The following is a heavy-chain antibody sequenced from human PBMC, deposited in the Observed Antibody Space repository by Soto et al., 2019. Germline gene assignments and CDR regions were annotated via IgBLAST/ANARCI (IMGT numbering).Heavy chain of an antibody. J-gene: IGHJ3*02. Sequence: SVKVYLKTSAGPFSSYAISLGRQAPGQGLEWMGGIIPIFGTANYAQKFQGRVTITADESTSTAYMELSSLRSEDTAVYYCARGLKRWLLSLASEQDAFDIWGQGTMVT. CDR2: IIPIFGTA. V-gene: IGHV1-69*13. CDR1: AGPFSSYA. CDR3: ARGLKRWLLSLASEQDAFDI. D-gene: IGHD5-12*01.